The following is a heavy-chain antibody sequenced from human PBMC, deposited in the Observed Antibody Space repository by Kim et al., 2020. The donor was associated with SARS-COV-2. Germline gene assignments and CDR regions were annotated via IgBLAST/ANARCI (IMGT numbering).Heavy chain of an antibody. CDR3: ARRIAVAGTSAFDI. D-gene: IGHD6-19*01. Sequence: SPSLKRRVTISVDTSKNQFALKLSSVAAADTAVYYCARRIAVAGTSAFDIWGQGTMVTVSS. J-gene: IGHJ3*02. V-gene: IGHV4-34*01.